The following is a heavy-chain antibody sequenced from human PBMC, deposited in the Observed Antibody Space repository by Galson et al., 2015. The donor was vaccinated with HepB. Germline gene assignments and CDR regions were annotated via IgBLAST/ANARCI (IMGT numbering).Heavy chain of an antibody. V-gene: IGHV1-2*06. CDR1: GYTFTGYY. CDR2: INPNSGGT. J-gene: IGHJ5*02. D-gene: IGHD6-13*01. CDR3: ARDSTRIAAAGTRRFDP. Sequence: SVKVSCKASGYTFTGYYMHWVRQAPGQGLEWMGRINPNSGGTNYAQKFQGRATMTRDTSISTAYMELSRLRSDDTAVYYCARDSTRIAAAGTRRFDPWGQGTLVTVSS.